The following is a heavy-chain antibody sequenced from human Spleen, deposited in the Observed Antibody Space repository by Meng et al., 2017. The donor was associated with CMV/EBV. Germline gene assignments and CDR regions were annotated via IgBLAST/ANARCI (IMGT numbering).Heavy chain of an antibody. Sequence: SVKVSCKPSGGTFTTYAITWVRQAPGQGLECLGGILTVLGVTNYAQKFQGRVTFTADTSTSKAYMELRSLTPEDTAVYYCAKRTSSSSPFDYWGQGTLVTVSS. D-gene: IGHD6-6*01. CDR1: GGTFTTYA. V-gene: IGHV1-69*10. CDR3: AKRTSSSSPFDY. CDR2: ILTVLGVT. J-gene: IGHJ4*02.